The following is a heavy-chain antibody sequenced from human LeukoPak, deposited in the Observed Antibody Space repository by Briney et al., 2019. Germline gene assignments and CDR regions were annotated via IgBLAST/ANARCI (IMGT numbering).Heavy chain of an antibody. CDR1: GFTSSSYN. V-gene: IGHV3-21*01. CDR3: ARGRDGSQSPIDY. D-gene: IGHD5-24*01. CDR2: ISSSSSYI. J-gene: IGHJ4*02. Sequence: GGSLRLSCAASGFTSSSYNMNWVRQAPGTGLEWVSSISSSSSYIYYADSLKGRFTISRDNAQNSLYLQMNSLRAEDTAVYYCARGRDGSQSPIDYWGQGTLVTVSS.